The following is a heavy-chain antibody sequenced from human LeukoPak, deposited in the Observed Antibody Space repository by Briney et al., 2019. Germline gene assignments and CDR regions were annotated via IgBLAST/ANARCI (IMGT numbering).Heavy chain of an antibody. Sequence: GGSLRLSCAASGFTFDDYAMHWVRQAPGKGLEWVSLISWDGGSTYYADSVKGRFTISRDNSKNSLYLQMNSLRAEDTALYYCAKDTYYDSSGDYYYYYGMDVWGQGTTVTVSS. J-gene: IGHJ6*02. CDR3: AKDTYYDSSGDYYYYYGMDV. CDR1: GFTFDDYA. D-gene: IGHD3-22*01. V-gene: IGHV3-43D*03. CDR2: ISWDGGST.